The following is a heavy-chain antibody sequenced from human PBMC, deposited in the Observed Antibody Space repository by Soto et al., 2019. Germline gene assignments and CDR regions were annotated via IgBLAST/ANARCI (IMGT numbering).Heavy chain of an antibody. CDR2: IWYDGSNK. CDR3: AREHGSYYGSKGMDV. J-gene: IGHJ6*01. Sequence: QVQLVESGGGVVQPGRSLRLSCAASGFTFSSYGMHWVRQAPGKGLEWVAVIWYDGSNKYYADSVKGRFTISRDNPKNTLYLQMNSLRAEDTAVYYCAREHGSYYGSKGMDVWGQGTTVTVSS. CDR1: GFTFSSYG. V-gene: IGHV3-33*01. D-gene: IGHD1-26*01.